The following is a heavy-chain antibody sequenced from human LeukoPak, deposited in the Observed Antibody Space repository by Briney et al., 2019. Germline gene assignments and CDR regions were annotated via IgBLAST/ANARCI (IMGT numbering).Heavy chain of an antibody. V-gene: IGHV1-69*04. CDR2: IIPIVDVT. CDR3: AREMGDREFYFDY. Sequence: SVKVSCKASGGTFSNFAFSWVRQAPGQGLQWVGRIIPIVDVTSYAQNFKGRVTITADESTTTAYMELSSLRSEDTAVYYCAREMGDREFYFDYWGQGTLVSVSS. D-gene: IGHD3-10*01. CDR1: GGTFSNFA. J-gene: IGHJ4*02.